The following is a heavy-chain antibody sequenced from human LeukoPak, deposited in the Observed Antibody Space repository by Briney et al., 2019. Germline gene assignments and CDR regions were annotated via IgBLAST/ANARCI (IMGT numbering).Heavy chain of an antibody. CDR1: GASISSGDYY. CDR3: ATSALATPSRYYFDY. CDR2: IYYSGST. Sequence: PSQTLSLTCTVSGASISSGDYYWTWIRQHPGKGLEWIGYIYYSGSTYYNPSLKSRISISVDTSENRFFLKLNSVTAADTASYYCATSALATPSRYYFDYWGQGTLVTVSS. J-gene: IGHJ4*02. V-gene: IGHV4-31*03. D-gene: IGHD3-9*01.